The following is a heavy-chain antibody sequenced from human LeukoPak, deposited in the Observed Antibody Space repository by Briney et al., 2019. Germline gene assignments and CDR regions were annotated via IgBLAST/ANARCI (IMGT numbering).Heavy chain of an antibody. D-gene: IGHD4-23*01. V-gene: IGHV3-23*01. CDR3: AKISTVAANFDH. J-gene: IGHJ4*02. Sequence: GASLRLSCAASGFAFGNYAMGWVRQAPGKGLEWVSSIDSSGSYTPSADSVKGRFTISRDNSENTVYLQMNSLRAEDTAVYSCAKISTVAANFDHWGQGTLVTVSS. CDR2: IDSSGSYT. CDR1: GFAFGNYA.